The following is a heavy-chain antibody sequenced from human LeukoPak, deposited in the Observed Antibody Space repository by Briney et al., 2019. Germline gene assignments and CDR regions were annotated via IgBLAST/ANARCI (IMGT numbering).Heavy chain of an antibody. Sequence: PSETLSLTCAVYGGSFSGYYWSWIRQPPGKGLEWIGEINHSGSTNYNPSLKSRVTISVDTSKNQFSLKLSSVTAADTAVYYCARGRGTMIVVVPPNSSWGQGTLVTVSS. V-gene: IGHV4-34*01. J-gene: IGHJ1*01. CDR1: GGSFSGYY. D-gene: IGHD3-22*01. CDR2: INHSGST. CDR3: ARGRGTMIVVVPPNSS.